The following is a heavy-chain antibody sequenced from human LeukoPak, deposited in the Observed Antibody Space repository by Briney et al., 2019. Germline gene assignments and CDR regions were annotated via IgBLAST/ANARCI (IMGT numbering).Heavy chain of an antibody. D-gene: IGHD3-16*01. Sequence: PGGSLRLSCAASGFTFSSYGMHWVRQAPGKGLEWVAVISYDGSNKYYADSVKGRFTISRDNSKNTLYLQMNSLRAEDTAVYYCAKDGIRPAYWPSYYYYYYYMDVWGKGTTVTVSS. V-gene: IGHV3-30*18. CDR2: ISYDGSNK. CDR3: AKDGIRPAYWPSYYYYYYYMDV. J-gene: IGHJ6*03. CDR1: GFTFSSYG.